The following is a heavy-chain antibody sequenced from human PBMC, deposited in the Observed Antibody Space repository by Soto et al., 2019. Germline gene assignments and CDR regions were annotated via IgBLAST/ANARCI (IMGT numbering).Heavy chain of an antibody. CDR1: RFTFRTFA. CDR2: ISNDGSIK. D-gene: IGHD1-1*01. V-gene: IGHV3-30-3*01. CDR3: ARDKKPFNWSPSILKSYYYGMDV. J-gene: IGHJ6*02. Sequence: QVQLVESGGRVVQPGRSLRLSCAASRFTFRTFAMHWVRQAPGKGLEWVAVISNDGSIKYFLDSVKGRFTISRDNSNNTLSLQMDSLRAEDTAVYYCARDKKPFNWSPSILKSYYYGMDVWGQGTTVTVSS.